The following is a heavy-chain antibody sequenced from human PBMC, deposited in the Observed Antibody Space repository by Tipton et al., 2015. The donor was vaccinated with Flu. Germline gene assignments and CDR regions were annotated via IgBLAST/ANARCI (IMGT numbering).Heavy chain of an antibody. CDR2: IHYIDGT. J-gene: IGHJ6*02. CDR3: TRHVGFRWPYEYFSGMDV. Sequence: TLSLTCSVSGDSISSFYWTWVRQSPGKGLEWLGYIHYIDGTSYNSSLKSRMTISVDTSKNQISLKLTSVTAADAATYFCTRHVGFRWPYEYFSGMDVWGRGTTVSFS. V-gene: IGHV4-59*08. CDR1: GDSISSFY. D-gene: IGHD3-16*01.